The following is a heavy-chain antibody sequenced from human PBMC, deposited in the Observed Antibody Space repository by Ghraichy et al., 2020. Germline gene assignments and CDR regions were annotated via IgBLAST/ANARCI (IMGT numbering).Heavy chain of an antibody. CDR2: IRSKAYGGTT. J-gene: IGHJ4*02. CDR3: TSQGVGCRGGDCYSHPTDY. V-gene: IGHV3-49*03. Sequence: GGSLRLSCTASGFTFGDYAMSWFRQAPGKGLEWVGFIRSKAYGGTTEYAASVKGRFTISRDDSKSIAYLQMNSLKTEDTAVYYCTSQGVGCRGGDCYSHPTDYWGQGTLVTVSS. D-gene: IGHD2-21*02. CDR1: GFTFGDYA.